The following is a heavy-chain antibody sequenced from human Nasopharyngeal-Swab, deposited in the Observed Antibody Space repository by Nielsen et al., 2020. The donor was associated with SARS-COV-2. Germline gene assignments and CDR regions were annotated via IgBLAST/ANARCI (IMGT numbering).Heavy chain of an antibody. CDR2: IYSGGST. V-gene: IGHV3-53*01. CDR3: ARARYGSGSYSFDY. Sequence: GGSLRLSCAASGFTVSSNYMSWVRQAPGKGLEWVSVIYSGGSTYYADSVKGRFTISRDNAKNSLYLQMNSLRDEDTAVYYCARARYGSGSYSFDYWGQGTLVTVSS. J-gene: IGHJ4*02. CDR1: GFTVSSNY. D-gene: IGHD3-10*01.